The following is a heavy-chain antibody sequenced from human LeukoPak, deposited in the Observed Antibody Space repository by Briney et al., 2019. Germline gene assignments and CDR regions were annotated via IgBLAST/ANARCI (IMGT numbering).Heavy chain of an antibody. CDR1: GGSISSYY. D-gene: IGHD6-19*01. Sequence: SETLSLTCIVSGGSISSYYWSWIRQPPGKGLEWIGYIYYSGSTNYNPSLKSRLTISVDTSKNQFSLKLSSVTTADTAVYYCARSLAVAGYYYNYYMDVWGKGTTVTVSS. CDR2: IYYSGST. V-gene: IGHV4-59*01. CDR3: ARSLAVAGYYYNYYMDV. J-gene: IGHJ6*03.